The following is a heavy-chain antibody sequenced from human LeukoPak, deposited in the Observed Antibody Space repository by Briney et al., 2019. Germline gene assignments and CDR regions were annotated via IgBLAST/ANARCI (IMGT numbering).Heavy chain of an antibody. Sequence: PGGSLRLSCAASGFTFSSYAMHWVRQAPGKGLEWVAVISYDGSNKYYADSVKGRFTISRDNSKNTLYLQMNSLRAEDTAVYYCAKPSFEKYYYYGMDVWGQGTTVTVSS. CDR1: GFTFSSYA. D-gene: IGHD2/OR15-2a*01. V-gene: IGHV3-30*04. J-gene: IGHJ6*02. CDR2: ISYDGSNK. CDR3: AKPSFEKYYYYGMDV.